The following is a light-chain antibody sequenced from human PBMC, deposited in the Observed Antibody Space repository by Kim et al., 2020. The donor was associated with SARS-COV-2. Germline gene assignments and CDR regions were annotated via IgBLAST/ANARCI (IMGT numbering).Light chain of an antibody. V-gene: IGLV2-11*01. CDR3: CSYAGSYTLV. J-gene: IGLJ3*02. CDR1: SNDIGGYNS. Sequence: QSALTQPRSVSGSPGQSVTIPCTGTSNDIGGYNSVSWFQQHPGKAPKLMIYDVRQRPSGVPDRFSGSKSGNTASLTISGLQAEDEADYYCCSYAGSYTLVFGGGTQVTVL. CDR2: DVR.